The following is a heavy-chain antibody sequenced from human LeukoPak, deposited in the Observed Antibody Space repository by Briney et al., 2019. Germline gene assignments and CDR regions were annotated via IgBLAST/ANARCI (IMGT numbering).Heavy chain of an antibody. V-gene: IGHV1-46*01. J-gene: IGHJ5*02. CDR2: INPSGGST. CDR3: ARPYYDFWSSYGTAGYWFDP. Sequence: GASVKVSCKASGYTFTSYYMHWVRQAPGQGLEWMGIINPSGGSTSYAQKFQGRVTMTRDTSTSTVYMELSSLRSEDTAVYYCARPYYDFWSSYGTAGYWFDPWGQGTLVTVSS. D-gene: IGHD3-3*01. CDR1: GYTFTSYY.